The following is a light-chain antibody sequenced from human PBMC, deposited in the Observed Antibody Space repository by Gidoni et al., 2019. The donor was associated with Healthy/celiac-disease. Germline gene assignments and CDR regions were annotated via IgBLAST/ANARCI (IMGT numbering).Light chain of an antibody. CDR3: QQANSFPRT. V-gene: IGKV1-12*01. J-gene: IGKJ2*02. Sequence: DIQMTQSPSSVSASVGDRVTITCRASQGISSWLAWYQQKPGKAPKLLNYAASSLQSGVTSRFRGRGSGTYFTVRISRLQPEDSATDSCQQANSFPRTLGQETKLEIK. CDR2: AAS. CDR1: QGISSW.